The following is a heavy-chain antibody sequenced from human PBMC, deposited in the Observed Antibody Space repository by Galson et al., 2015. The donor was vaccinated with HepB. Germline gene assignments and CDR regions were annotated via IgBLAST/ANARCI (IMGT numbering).Heavy chain of an antibody. CDR1: GSTFSGYT. CDR3: ASESPDL. CDR2: ISRGSGHDI. Sequence: SLRLSCAGSGSTFSGYTMNWVRQAPGKGLQWVASISRGSGHDIFYRESVKGRFTISRDNAKNSLYLQMNSLRVEDTGVYYCASESPDLWGQGTTVTVSS. V-gene: IGHV3-21*01. J-gene: IGHJ6*02.